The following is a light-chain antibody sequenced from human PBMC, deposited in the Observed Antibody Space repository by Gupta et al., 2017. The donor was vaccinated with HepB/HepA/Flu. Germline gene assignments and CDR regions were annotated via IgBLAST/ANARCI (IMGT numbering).Light chain of an antibody. CDR3: CSYTTSSTYV. CDR1: TSAIGSYNR. V-gene: IGLV2-18*02. CDR2: EVG. Sequence: QSALTQPPSASGSPGQSVTISCSGTTSAIGSYNRFPWYQHAPGTAPKLIIYEVGNRPTGVPDRFSGSKSGNTASLTISGRQTEDEADYYCCSYTTSSTYVFGIGTKVTVL. J-gene: IGLJ1*01.